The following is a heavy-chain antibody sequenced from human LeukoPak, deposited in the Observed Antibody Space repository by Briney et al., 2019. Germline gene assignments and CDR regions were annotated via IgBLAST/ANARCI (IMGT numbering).Heavy chain of an antibody. CDR3: ARGIAVAGYYYYYYMDV. V-gene: IGHV4-59*01. CDR2: IYYSGST. CDR1: GGSISSYC. J-gene: IGHJ6*03. Sequence: SETLSLTCTVSGGSISSYCWSWIRQPPGKGLEWIGYIYYSGSTNYNPSLKSRVTISVDTSKNQFSLKLSSVTAADTAVYYCARGIAVAGYYYYYYMDVWGKGTTVTVSS. D-gene: IGHD6-19*01.